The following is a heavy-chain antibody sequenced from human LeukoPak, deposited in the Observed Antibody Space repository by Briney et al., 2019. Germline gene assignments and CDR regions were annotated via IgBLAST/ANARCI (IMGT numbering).Heavy chain of an antibody. V-gene: IGHV4-4*07. J-gene: IGHJ3*02. CDR1: GVSISSYY. D-gene: IGHD1-26*01. Sequence: SETLSLTCTVSGVSISSYYWSWIRQPAGKGLEWIGRIYSSGNTNYNPSLKSQVTMSVGTSRNQFSLKLSSVTAADTAVYYCARAGRGTSARNGFDIWGQGTMVTVSS. CDR3: ARAGRGTSARNGFDI. CDR2: IYSSGNT.